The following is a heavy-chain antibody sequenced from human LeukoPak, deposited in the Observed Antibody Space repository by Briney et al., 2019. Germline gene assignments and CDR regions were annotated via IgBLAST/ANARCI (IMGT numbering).Heavy chain of an antibody. CDR3: TIDGYNSPLDADY. J-gene: IGHJ4*02. D-gene: IGHD5-24*01. CDR2: IKSKTDGGTT. V-gene: IGHV3-15*01. Sequence: PGGSLRLSCAASGFTFSNAWMSWVRQALGKGLEWVGRIKSKTDGGTTDYAAPVKGRFTISRDDSKNTLYLQMNSLKTEDTAVYYCTIDGYNSPLDADYWGQGTLVTVSS. CDR1: GFTFSNAW.